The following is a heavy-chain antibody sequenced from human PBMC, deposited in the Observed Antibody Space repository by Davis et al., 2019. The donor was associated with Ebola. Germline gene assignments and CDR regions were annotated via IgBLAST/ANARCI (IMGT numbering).Heavy chain of an antibody. D-gene: IGHD2-2*01. Sequence: GESLKISCAASGFTFSSYSMNWVRQAPGKGLEWVSSISSSSSYIYYADSVKGRFTISRDNSKNTLYLQMNSLRAEDTAVYYCAKETPRYCSSTSCRQNNWFDPWGQGTLVTVSS. V-gene: IGHV3-21*01. CDR3: AKETPRYCSSTSCRQNNWFDP. CDR1: GFTFSSYS. CDR2: ISSSSSYI. J-gene: IGHJ5*02.